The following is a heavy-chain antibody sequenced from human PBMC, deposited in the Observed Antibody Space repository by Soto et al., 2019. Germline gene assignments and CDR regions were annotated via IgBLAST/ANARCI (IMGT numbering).Heavy chain of an antibody. V-gene: IGHV4-34*01. CDR3: ACQVVGATRDFDY. Sequence: SETLSLTCAVYGGSFSGYYWSWIRQPPGKGLEWIGEINHSGSTNYNPSLKSRVTIPVDTSKNQFSLKLSSVNAADTAVYYCACQVVGATRDFDYWGQGTLVTVSS. CDR1: GGSFSGYY. D-gene: IGHD1-26*01. J-gene: IGHJ4*02. CDR2: INHSGST.